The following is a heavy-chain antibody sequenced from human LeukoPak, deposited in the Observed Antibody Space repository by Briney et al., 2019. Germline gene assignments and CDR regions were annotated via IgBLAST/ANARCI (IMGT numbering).Heavy chain of an antibody. CDR1: GGTFSSYA. J-gene: IGHJ5*02. CDR3: ARESTAPDYGGPWFDP. V-gene: IGHV1-69*06. CDR2: IIPIFGTA. D-gene: IGHD4-17*01. Sequence: ASVKVSCKASGGTFSSYAISWVRQALGQGLEWMGRIIPIFGTANYAQKFQGRVTITADKSTSTAYMELSSLRSEDTAVYYCARESTAPDYGGPWFDPWGQGTLVTVSS.